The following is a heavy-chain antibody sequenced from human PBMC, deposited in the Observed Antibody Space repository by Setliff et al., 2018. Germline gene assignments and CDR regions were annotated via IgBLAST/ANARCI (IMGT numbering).Heavy chain of an antibody. CDR1: GYMFTTYG. Sequence: ASVKVSCKTSGYMFTTYGISWVRQDPGQGLEWMGWSSAYNGKTQYAQKFQGRVTITTDDSTNTAYMELSSLRSEDTAVYYCAALRVVTNSPTSYYYYMDVWGEGTTVTVSS. CDR3: AALRVVTNSPTSYYYYMDV. V-gene: IGHV1-18*01. D-gene: IGHD2-21*02. J-gene: IGHJ6*03. CDR2: SSAYNGKT.